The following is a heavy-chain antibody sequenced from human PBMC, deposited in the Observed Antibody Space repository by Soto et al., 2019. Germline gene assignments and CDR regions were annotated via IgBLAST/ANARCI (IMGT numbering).Heavy chain of an antibody. J-gene: IGHJ6*02. D-gene: IGHD2-15*01. Sequence: VGSLRLSCAPSGFTFSSYAMHWVRQAPGKGREWVAVISYDGSNKYYADSVKGRFTISRDNSKNTLYLQMNSLRAEDTAVYYCARDAGYCSGGSCYSDVYYYYGMDVWGQGTTVTVSS. CDR1: GFTFSSYA. V-gene: IGHV3-30-3*01. CDR3: ARDAGYCSGGSCYSDVYYYYGMDV. CDR2: ISYDGSNK.